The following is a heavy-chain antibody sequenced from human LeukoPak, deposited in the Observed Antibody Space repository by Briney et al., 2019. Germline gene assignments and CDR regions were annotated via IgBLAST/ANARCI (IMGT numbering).Heavy chain of an antibody. Sequence: GGSLRLSCAASGFTFSSYAMHWVRQAPGKGLEYVSAISSNGGSTYYANSVKGRFTISRDNSKNTLYLQMGSLRAEDMAVYYCARKGNYYGSGGFYYYYMDVWGKGTTVTVSS. D-gene: IGHD3-10*01. V-gene: IGHV3-64*01. J-gene: IGHJ6*03. CDR2: ISSNGGST. CDR3: ARKGNYYGSGGFYYYYMDV. CDR1: GFTFSSYA.